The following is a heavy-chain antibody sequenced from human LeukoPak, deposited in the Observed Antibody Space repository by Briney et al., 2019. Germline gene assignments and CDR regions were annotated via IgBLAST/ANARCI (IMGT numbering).Heavy chain of an antibody. CDR1: GFTFSSHG. V-gene: IGHV3-30*18. Sequence: GGSLRLSSAASGFTFSSHGMHWVRQAPGKGLEWVAVISYEGSIKYYADSVKGRFTISRDNSKNTLYLQMNSLRAEDTAVYYCAKCQGRVCSSTPHGMDVWGRGTTVTVSS. CDR3: AKCQGRVCSSTPHGMDV. J-gene: IGHJ6*02. CDR2: ISYEGSIK. D-gene: IGHD2-2*01.